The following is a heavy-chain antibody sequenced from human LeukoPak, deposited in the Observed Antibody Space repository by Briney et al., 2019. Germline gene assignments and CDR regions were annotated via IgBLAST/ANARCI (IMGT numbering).Heavy chain of an antibody. CDR1: GFTFSSYA. D-gene: IGHD3-10*01. V-gene: IGHV3-30-3*01. J-gene: IGHJ4*02. Sequence: PGGSLRLSCAASGFTFSSYAMHWVRQAPGKGLEWVAVISYDGSNKYYADSVKGRFTISRDNSKNTLYLQMNSLRAEDTAVYYCARGDGCDYWGQGTLVTVSS. CDR3: ARGDGCDY. CDR2: ISYDGSNK.